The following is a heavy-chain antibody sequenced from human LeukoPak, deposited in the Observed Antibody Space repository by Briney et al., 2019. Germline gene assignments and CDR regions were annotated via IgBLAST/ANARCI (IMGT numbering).Heavy chain of an antibody. J-gene: IGHJ5*02. V-gene: IGHV1-2*02. CDR3: ARWSGDWFDP. Sequence: GASVKVSCKASGYTFTGYYRHWVRQAPGQGLEWMGWINPNSGGTNYAQKFQGRVTMTRDTSISTAYMELSRLRSANTAVFFCARWSGDWFDPWGQGTLVTVSS. D-gene: IGHD1-14*01. CDR1: GYTFTGYY. CDR2: INPNSGGT.